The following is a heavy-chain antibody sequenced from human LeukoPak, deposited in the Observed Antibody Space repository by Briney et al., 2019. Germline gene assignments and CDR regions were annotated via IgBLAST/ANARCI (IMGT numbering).Heavy chain of an antibody. CDR1: GISFSSYW. Sequence: GGSLRLSCVASGISFSSYWMAWVRQAPGKGLEWVANIKYDGTHKFYAGSVKGRFTISRDNAKNSLFLEMNSVTADDTAVYFCASSHDSSGNDWGQGTLVTVSS. D-gene: IGHD3-22*01. CDR3: ASSHDSSGND. CDR2: IKYDGTHK. V-gene: IGHV3-7*01. J-gene: IGHJ4*02.